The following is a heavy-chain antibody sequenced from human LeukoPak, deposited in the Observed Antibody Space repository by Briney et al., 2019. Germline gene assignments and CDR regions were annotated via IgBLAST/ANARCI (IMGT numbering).Heavy chain of an antibody. Sequence: GGSLRLSCAASGFTFSSYSMNWVRQAPGKGLEWVSSISSSSSYIYYADSVKGRFTISRDNAKNTLYLQMNSLRAEDTAVYYCARANYDFLSGYITEYYYDYWGQGTLVTVSS. D-gene: IGHD3-3*01. J-gene: IGHJ4*02. CDR2: ISSSSSYI. CDR1: GFTFSSYS. V-gene: IGHV3-21*01. CDR3: ARANYDFLSGYITEYYYDY.